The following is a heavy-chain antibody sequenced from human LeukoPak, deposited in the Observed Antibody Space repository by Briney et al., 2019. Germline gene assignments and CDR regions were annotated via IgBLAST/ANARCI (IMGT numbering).Heavy chain of an antibody. CDR3: ARVGRIYGGKYAFDI. D-gene: IGHD4-23*01. V-gene: IGHV1-8*01. J-gene: IGHJ3*02. CDR1: GYAFTSYD. CDR2: MNPNSGNT. Sequence: ASVKVSCKASGYAFTSYDINWVRQATGQGLEWMGWMNPNSGNTGYAQKFQGRVTMTRNTSISTAYMELSSLRSEDTAVYYCARVGRIYGGKYAFDIWGQGTMVTVSS.